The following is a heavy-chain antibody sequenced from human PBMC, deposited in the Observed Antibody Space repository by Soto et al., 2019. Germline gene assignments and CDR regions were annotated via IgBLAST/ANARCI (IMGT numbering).Heavy chain of an antibody. CDR3: ARESGGYPAYYFDY. Sequence: GESLKISCAASGFTFSSYWMSWVRQAPGKGLEWVANIKQDGSEKYYVDSEKGRFTISRDNAKNSLYLQMNSLRAEDTAVYYCARESGGYPAYYFDYWGQGTLVTVSS. D-gene: IGHD6-25*01. CDR2: IKQDGSEK. J-gene: IGHJ4*02. V-gene: IGHV3-7*01. CDR1: GFTFSSYW.